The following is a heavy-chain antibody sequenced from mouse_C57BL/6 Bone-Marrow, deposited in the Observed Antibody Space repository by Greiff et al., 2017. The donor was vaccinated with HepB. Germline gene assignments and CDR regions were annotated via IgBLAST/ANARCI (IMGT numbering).Heavy chain of an antibody. CDR3: ARLAYYSNDAMDD. CDR1: GFSLTSYG. D-gene: IGHD2-5*01. Sequence: QVQLKESGPGLVAPSQSLSITCTVSGFSLTSYGVDWVRQSPGKGLEWLGVIWGVGSTNYNSALKSRLSISKDNSKSQVFFKMNSLQTEDTAMYYGARLAYYSNDAMDDWGQGTSVTVSS. CDR2: IWGVGST. V-gene: IGHV2-6*01. J-gene: IGHJ4*01.